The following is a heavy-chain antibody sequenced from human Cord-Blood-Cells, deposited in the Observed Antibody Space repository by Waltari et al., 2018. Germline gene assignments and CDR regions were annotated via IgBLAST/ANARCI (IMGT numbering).Heavy chain of an antibody. CDR1: GFTFSSYW. D-gene: IGHD6-19*01. Sequence: EVQLVESGGGLVQPGGSVRLSCAASGFTFSSYWMHWVLQAPGKGLVWDSRINSDGSSTSDTDSVKGRFTISRDNAKNTLYLQMNSLRAEDTAVYYCARDMSSGYYYGMDVWGQGPTV. J-gene: IGHJ6*02. CDR2: INSDGSST. V-gene: IGHV3-74*01. CDR3: ARDMSSGYYYGMDV.